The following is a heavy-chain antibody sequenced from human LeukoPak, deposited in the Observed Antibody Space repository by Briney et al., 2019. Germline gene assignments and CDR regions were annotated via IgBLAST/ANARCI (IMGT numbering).Heavy chain of an antibody. V-gene: IGHV5-51*01. CDR2: IYPGDSDI. Sequence: GESLQISCKASVYRFTNYWIGWVRQMPGKGLELMGSIYPGDSDIRYSPSFQGQVTISADKSFTTAYLQWRSLKASDTAIYYCTRQGVYYSDSSAFYYWGQGTRVTVSS. D-gene: IGHD3-22*01. CDR1: VYRFTNYW. J-gene: IGHJ4*02. CDR3: TRQGVYYSDSSAFYY.